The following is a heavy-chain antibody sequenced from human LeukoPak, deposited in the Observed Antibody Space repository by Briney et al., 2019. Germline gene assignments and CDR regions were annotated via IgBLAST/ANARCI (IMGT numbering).Heavy chain of an antibody. Sequence: GGSLRLSCAASGFTFSSYGMHWVRQAPGKGLEWVAVIWYDGSNKYYADSVKDRFTISRDNSKNTLYLQMNSLRAEDTAVYYCARAQGRTAAAFVYWGQGTLVTVSS. CDR2: IWYDGSNK. J-gene: IGHJ4*02. CDR3: ARAQGRTAAAFVY. CDR1: GFTFSSYG. V-gene: IGHV3-33*01. D-gene: IGHD6-13*01.